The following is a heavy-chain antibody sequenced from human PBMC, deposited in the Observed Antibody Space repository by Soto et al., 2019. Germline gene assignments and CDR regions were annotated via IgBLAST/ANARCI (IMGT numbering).Heavy chain of an antibody. J-gene: IGHJ4*02. Sequence: QVQLQESGPGLVKPSQTLSLTCTVTGGSISSSDYYWSWIRQPPGKGLEWIGYIYYSGSTYYNPSLKSRVTISVDTSENQFSLKLSSVTAADTAMYYCARVGGFGATTIDYWGQGTLVTVSS. CDR1: GGSISSSDYY. CDR2: IYYSGST. D-gene: IGHD3-10*01. V-gene: IGHV4-30-4*01. CDR3: ARVGGFGATTIDY.